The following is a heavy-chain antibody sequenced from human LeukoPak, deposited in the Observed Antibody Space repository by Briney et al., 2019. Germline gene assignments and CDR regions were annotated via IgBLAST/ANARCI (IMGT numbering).Heavy chain of an antibody. J-gene: IGHJ5*02. CDR1: GYTFTSYG. Sequence: ASVKVSCKASGYTFTSYGIIWVRQAPGQGLEWMGWISAYNGNTNYVQKLQGGVTMTTDTSTSTAYMELTSLRSDDTAVYYCARSGRGSCHGRCWFDPWGQGTLVTVSS. CDR3: ARSGRGSCHGRCWFDP. CDR2: ISAYNGNT. V-gene: IGHV1-18*01. D-gene: IGHD2-15*01.